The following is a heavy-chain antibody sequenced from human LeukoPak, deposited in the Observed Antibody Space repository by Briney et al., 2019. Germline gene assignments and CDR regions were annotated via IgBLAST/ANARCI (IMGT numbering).Heavy chain of an antibody. CDR1: GFTFSDYG. CDR2: LKGDGSEK. Sequence: GGSLRLSCAASGFTFSDYGMSWARQVPGKGLEWVANLKGDGSEKYYVDSVEGRFTISRDNDKNSVFLQMSSLRAEDTAVYYCARDGASFDYWGQGILVTVSS. D-gene: IGHD4/OR15-4a*01. V-gene: IGHV3-7*01. CDR3: ARDGASFDY. J-gene: IGHJ4*02.